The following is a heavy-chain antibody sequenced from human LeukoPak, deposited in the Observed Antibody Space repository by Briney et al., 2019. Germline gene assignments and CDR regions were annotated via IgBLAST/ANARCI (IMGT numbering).Heavy chain of an antibody. Sequence: GGSLRLSCTASGFTFSTYAMHWVRQAPGKGLEWLADISYYGSNRYADSVKGRFTISRDSSRHTVYLQMNSLRDEDTAVYYCARDQGYCTTTSCYSIGGYFDYWGQGRLVSVCS. CDR2: ISYYGSNR. D-gene: IGHD2-2*01. CDR1: GFTFSTYA. CDR3: ARDQGYCTTTSCYSIGGYFDY. J-gene: IGHJ4*02. V-gene: IGHV3-30-3*01.